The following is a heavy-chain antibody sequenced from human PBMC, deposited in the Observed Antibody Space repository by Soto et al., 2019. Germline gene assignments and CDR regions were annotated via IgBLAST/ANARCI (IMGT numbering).Heavy chain of an antibody. D-gene: IGHD2-2*01. CDR2: ISGSGGST. Sequence: GGSLRLSCAASGFTFSSYAMSWVRQAPGKGLEWVSAISGSGGSTYYADSVKGRFTISRDNAKNSLYLQMNSLRDEDTAVYYCARAAPLRPAIYYYYGMDVWGQGTTVTVSS. V-gene: IGHV3-23*01. J-gene: IGHJ6*02. CDR1: GFTFSSYA. CDR3: ARAAPLRPAIYYYYGMDV.